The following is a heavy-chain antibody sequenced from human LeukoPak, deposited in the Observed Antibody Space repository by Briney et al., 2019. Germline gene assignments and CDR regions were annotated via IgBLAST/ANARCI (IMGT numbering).Heavy chain of an antibody. V-gene: IGHV1-18*04. CDR1: GYTFTSYG. CDR3: ARDLRSYYYDSSGYYPLY. Sequence: GASVKVSCKASGYTFTSYGISWVRQAPGQRLERMGWISAYNGNTNYAQKLRGRVTMTTDTSTSTAYMELRSLRSDDTAVYYCARDLRSYYYDSSGYYPLYWGQGTLVTVSS. J-gene: IGHJ4*02. CDR2: ISAYNGNT. D-gene: IGHD3-22*01.